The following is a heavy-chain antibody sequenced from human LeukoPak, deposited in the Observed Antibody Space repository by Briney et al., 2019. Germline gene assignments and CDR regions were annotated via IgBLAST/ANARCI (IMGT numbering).Heavy chain of an antibody. CDR1: GGSISSYY. V-gene: IGHV4-59*01. D-gene: IGHD3-22*01. CDR2: IYYSGST. J-gene: IGHJ4*02. CDR3: ARGKGYDSSGYYYY. Sequence: SETLSLTCTVSGGSISSYYWSWIRQPPGKGLEWIGYIYYSGSTNYNPSLKSRVTISVDTSKNQFSLKLSSVTAADTAVYCCARGKGYDSSGYYYYWGQGTLVTVSS.